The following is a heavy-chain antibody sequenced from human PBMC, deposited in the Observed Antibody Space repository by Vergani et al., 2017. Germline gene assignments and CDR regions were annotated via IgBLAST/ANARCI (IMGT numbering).Heavy chain of an antibody. CDR3: ARGYCSSTSCYPYYYYMDV. J-gene: IGHJ6*03. Sequence: QVQLQESGPGLVKPSETLSLTCTVSGGSISSYYWSWIRQPPGKGLEWIGYIYYSGSTYYNPSLKSRVTISVDTSKNQFSLKLSSVTAADTAVYYCARGYCSSTSCYPYYYYMDVWGKGTTVTVSS. D-gene: IGHD2-2*01. CDR1: GGSISSYY. CDR2: IYYSGST. V-gene: IGHV4-59*12.